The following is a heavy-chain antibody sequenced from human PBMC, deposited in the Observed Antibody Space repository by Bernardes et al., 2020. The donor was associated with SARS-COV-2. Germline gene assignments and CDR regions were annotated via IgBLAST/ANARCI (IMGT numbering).Heavy chain of an antibody. V-gene: IGHV3-23*01. J-gene: IGHJ4*02. CDR3: VKDVGGPLEFVY. CDR2: INDNGGNT. D-gene: IGHD1-1*01. Sequence: GGSLRLSCEVSGFPFTSYGMGWVRRAPGKGLEWVSTINDNGGNTHYADSVKGRFTISRDNEKHRLYLQMTSLRAEDTALYYCVKDVGGPLEFVYWGQGTLVTVSS. CDR1: GFPFTSYG.